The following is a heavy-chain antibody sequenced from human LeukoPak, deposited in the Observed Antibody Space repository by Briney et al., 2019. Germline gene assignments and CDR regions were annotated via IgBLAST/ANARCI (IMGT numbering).Heavy chain of an antibody. D-gene: IGHD2/OR15-2a*01. V-gene: IGHV3-74*01. Sequence: GGSLRLSCAVSGLTFNTNWMHWVRQAPGKGLVWVSRISGDGSVTNYADSVKGRFTISRDNAKNTLYLQMNSLRAEDTAIYYCAKAAPYFLDYWGQGVLVTVSS. CDR3: AKAAPYFLDY. J-gene: IGHJ4*02. CDR1: GLTFNTNW. CDR2: ISGDGSVT.